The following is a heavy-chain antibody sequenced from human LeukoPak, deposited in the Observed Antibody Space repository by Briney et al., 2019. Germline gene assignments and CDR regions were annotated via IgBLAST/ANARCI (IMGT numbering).Heavy chain of an antibody. Sequence: ASVKVSCKASGYTFTSYDINWVRQATGQGLEWMGWMNPNSGNTGYAQKFQGRVTMTRNTSINTAYMELSSLRSEDTAVYYCARNPPRTYYDILTGYISGDGMDVWGQGTTVTVSS. V-gene: IGHV1-8*01. CDR1: GYTFTSYD. J-gene: IGHJ6*02. CDR2: MNPNSGNT. CDR3: ARNPPRTYYDILTGYISGDGMDV. D-gene: IGHD3-9*01.